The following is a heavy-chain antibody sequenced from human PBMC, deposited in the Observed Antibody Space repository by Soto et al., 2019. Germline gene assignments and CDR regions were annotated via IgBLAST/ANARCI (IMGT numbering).Heavy chain of an antibody. J-gene: IGHJ4*02. Sequence: EVQLVESGGVSVQPGGSLRLSCAASGFTFSTFSMNWVRQAPGRGLEWISYISGGGRPISYADSVKGRFTISRDNAKNLLYLQMDSLTDVDMAVYYCARDLGWAFDSWGQGTLVTVSS. V-gene: IGHV3-48*02. CDR3: ARDLGWAFDS. CDR1: GFTFSTFS. CDR2: ISGGGRPI. D-gene: IGHD6-19*01.